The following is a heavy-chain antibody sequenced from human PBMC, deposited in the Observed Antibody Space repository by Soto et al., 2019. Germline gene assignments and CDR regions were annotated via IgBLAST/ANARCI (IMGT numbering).Heavy chain of an antibody. CDR3: ARLRIQSTGWTPWDH. J-gene: IGHJ4*02. D-gene: IGHD6-19*01. CDR2: IYENGRT. CDR1: GASISSSNYY. Sequence: QLQLQESGPGLVKPSETLSLTCTVSGASISSSNYYWGWIRQSPGKGLEWIGNIYENGRTYYNPHLPSRVTISADMSKNKLSLKVKSVTDTDTAVYYCARLRIQSTGWTPWDHWGQGTLVTVSS. V-gene: IGHV4-39*01.